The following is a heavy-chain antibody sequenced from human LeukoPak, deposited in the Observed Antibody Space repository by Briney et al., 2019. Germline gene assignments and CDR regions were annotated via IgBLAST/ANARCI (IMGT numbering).Heavy chain of an antibody. CDR3: ARDRRTYYYDSSGYYIPGYFDY. CDR2: IYTSGST. J-gene: IGHJ4*02. D-gene: IGHD3-22*01. V-gene: IGHV4-4*07. CDR1: GGSISSYY. Sequence: SETLSLTCTVSGGSISSYYWSWIRQPAGKGLEWIGRIYTSGSTNYNPSLKSRVTMSVDTSKNQFSLNLTSVTAADTAVYYCARDRRTYYYDSSGYYIPGYFDYWGQGTLVTVSS.